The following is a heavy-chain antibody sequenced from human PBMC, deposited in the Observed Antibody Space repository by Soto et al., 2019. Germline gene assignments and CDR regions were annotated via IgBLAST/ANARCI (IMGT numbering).Heavy chain of an antibody. J-gene: IGHJ4*02. Sequence: GGSLRLSCAASGFTFSSYGMHWVRQAPGKGLEWVAVIWYDGSNKYYADSVKGRFTISRDNSKNTLYLQMNSLRAEDTAVYYCAREPAAHYGDYDYWGQGTLVTVSS. V-gene: IGHV3-33*01. CDR1: GFTFSSYG. CDR2: IWYDGSNK. CDR3: AREPAAHYGDYDY. D-gene: IGHD4-17*01.